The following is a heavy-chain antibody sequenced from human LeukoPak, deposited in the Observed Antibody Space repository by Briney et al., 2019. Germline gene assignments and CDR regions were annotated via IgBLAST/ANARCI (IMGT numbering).Heavy chain of an antibody. Sequence: GGSLRLSCAASGFTFSDYYMSWIRQAPGKGLEWVSYISSSGSTIYYADSVKGRFTISRDNAKNSLYLQINSLRAEDTAVYYCARDRFRQQLVIYYYYYGMDVWGQGTTVTVSS. D-gene: IGHD6-13*01. CDR3: ARDRFRQQLVIYYYYYGMDV. V-gene: IGHV3-11*01. J-gene: IGHJ6*02. CDR1: GFTFSDYY. CDR2: ISSSGSTI.